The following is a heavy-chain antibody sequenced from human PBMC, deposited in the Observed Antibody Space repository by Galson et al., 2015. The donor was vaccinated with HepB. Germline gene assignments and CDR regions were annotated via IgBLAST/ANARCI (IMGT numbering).Heavy chain of an antibody. CDR2: IIPIFGTA. V-gene: IGHV1-69*06. CDR3: ARGPLKGYCSGGSCYHDY. CDR1: GGTFSSYA. Sequence: SVKVSCKASGGTFSSYAISWVRQAPGQGLEWMGGIIPIFGTANYAQKFQGRVTITADKSTSTAYMELSSLRSEDTAVYYCARGPLKGYCSGGSCYHDYWGQGTLVTVSS. J-gene: IGHJ4*02. D-gene: IGHD2-15*01.